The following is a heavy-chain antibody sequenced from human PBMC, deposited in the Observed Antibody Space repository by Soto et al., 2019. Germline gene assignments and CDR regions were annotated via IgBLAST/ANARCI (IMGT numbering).Heavy chain of an antibody. CDR2: TYYRSKWYN. D-gene: IGHD3-3*01. CDR1: GDSVSSNSAA. J-gene: IGHJ5*02. CDR3: ARDTNYDFWSGYADNWFDP. V-gene: IGHV6-1*01. Sequence: PSQTLSLTCAISGDSVSSNSAAWNWIRQSPSRGLEWLGRTYYRSKWYNDYAVSVKSRITINPDTSKNQFSLQLNSVTPEDTAVYYCARDTNYDFWSGYADNWFDPWGQGTLVTVSS.